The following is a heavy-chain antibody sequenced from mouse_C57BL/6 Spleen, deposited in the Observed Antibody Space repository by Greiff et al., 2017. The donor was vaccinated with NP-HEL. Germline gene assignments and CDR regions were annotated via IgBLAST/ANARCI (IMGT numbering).Heavy chain of an antibody. J-gene: IGHJ3*01. Sequence: QVQLQQPGAELVKPGASVKVSCKASGYTFTSYWMHWVKQRPGQGLEWIGRIHPSDSDTNYNQKFKGKATLTVDKSSSTAYMQLSSLTSEDSAVYYCAMNDGYYAWFAYWGQGTLVTVSA. CDR3: AMNDGYYAWFAY. CDR1: GYTFTSYW. CDR2: IHPSDSDT. D-gene: IGHD2-3*01. V-gene: IGHV1-74*01.